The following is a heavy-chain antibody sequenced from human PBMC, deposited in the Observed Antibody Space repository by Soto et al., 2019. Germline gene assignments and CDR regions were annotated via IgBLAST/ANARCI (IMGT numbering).Heavy chain of an antibody. Sequence: GGSLRLSCTASGIIFSAFAMSWVRQAPGKGLEWVSGITGSGGSTNYADSVKGRFTIFRDNSKDTLYLQMHSLGVDYTAIYYCAIASVTRIRGEPPAHWGQGTLVTVSS. CDR3: AIASVTRIRGEPPAH. CDR1: GIIFSAFA. CDR2: ITGSGGST. J-gene: IGHJ4*02. D-gene: IGHD3-10*01. V-gene: IGHV3-23*01.